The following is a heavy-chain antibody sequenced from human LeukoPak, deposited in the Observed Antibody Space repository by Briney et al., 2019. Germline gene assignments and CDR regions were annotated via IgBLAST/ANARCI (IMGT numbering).Heavy chain of an antibody. CDR2: INHSGST. CDR3: ARGGVVVVAATPSWFDP. D-gene: IGHD2-15*01. V-gene: IGHV4-34*01. CDR1: GGSFSGYY. Sequence: SETLSLTCAVYGGSFSGYYWSWIRQPPGKGLEWIGEINHSGSTNYNPSLTSRVTISVDTSKNQFSLKLSSVTAADTAVYYCARGGVVVVAATPSWFDPWGQGTLVTVSS. J-gene: IGHJ5*02.